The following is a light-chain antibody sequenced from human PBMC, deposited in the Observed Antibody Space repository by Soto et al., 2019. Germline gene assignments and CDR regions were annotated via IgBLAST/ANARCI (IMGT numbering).Light chain of an antibody. J-gene: IGKJ1*01. CDR2: AAS. V-gene: IGKV1-6*01. CDR1: QGINNE. CDR3: LHDYNYPRT. Sequence: AIQMTQSPSTLSASVGDRVTMTGRASQGINNELAWYQQKPGKAPKLLIYAASNLHSGVPSRFSGSGSGTDFALTISSLQPEDFATYFCLHDYNYPRTFGQGTKVE.